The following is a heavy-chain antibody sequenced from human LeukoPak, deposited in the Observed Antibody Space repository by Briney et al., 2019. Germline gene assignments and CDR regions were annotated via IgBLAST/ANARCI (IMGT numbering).Heavy chain of an antibody. Sequence: GGSLRLSCAASGFTFSSYAMHWVRQAPGKGLEYVSAISSNGGSKYYANSVKGRFTISRDNSKNTLYLQMGSLRAEDMAVYYCARDTRPRWSSGGSYYYYYGMDVWGQGTTVTVSS. D-gene: IGHD2-15*01. V-gene: IGHV3-64*01. CDR3: ARDTRPRWSSGGSYYYYYGMDV. CDR1: GFTFSSYA. J-gene: IGHJ6*02. CDR2: ISSNGGSK.